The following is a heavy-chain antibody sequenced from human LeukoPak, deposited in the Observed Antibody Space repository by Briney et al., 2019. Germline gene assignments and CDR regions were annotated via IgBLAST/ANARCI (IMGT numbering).Heavy chain of an antibody. D-gene: IGHD2-15*01. CDR3: ARGYCSGGSCHFDS. Sequence: PGGSLRLSCAASGFTFSYYQMNWVRQAPGKGLGWISYISGSGSTTSFADSVRGRFTISRDNAKNSMFLQMNSLRAEDTAVYYCARGYCSGGSCHFDSWGQGTLVTVSS. J-gene: IGHJ4*02. CDR2: ISGSGSTT. V-gene: IGHV3-48*03. CDR1: GFTFSYYQ.